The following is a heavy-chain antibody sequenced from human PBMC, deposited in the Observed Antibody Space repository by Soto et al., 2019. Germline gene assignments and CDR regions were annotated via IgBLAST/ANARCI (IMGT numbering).Heavy chain of an antibody. V-gene: IGHV1-18*01. D-gene: IGHD3-22*01. Sequence: AAVKVSCKASGYTFTSYGISWVRQAPGQGLEWMGWISPYIGNTNYAQKFQGRVTITTDTSASTAYMELNSLRSDDTAVFYFARGLTMIVVVPDAFDIWGQGTMVTVSS. CDR3: ARGLTMIVVVPDAFDI. J-gene: IGHJ3*02. CDR1: GYTFTSYG. CDR2: ISPYIGNT.